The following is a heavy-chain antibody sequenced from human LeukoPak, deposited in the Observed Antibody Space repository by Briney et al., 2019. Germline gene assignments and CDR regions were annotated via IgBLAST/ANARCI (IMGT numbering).Heavy chain of an antibody. J-gene: IGHJ6*02. Sequence: GGSLRLSCAASGFSFSNYGMHWVRQAPGKGLEWVALIQSDGSETYSADSVKGRFTISRDNPRNTLYLQMNRLRPEDTAVYDCAKRYCKSATCRSDMDAWGQGTTVTVSS. CDR2: IQSDGSET. CDR1: GFSFSNYG. CDR3: AKRYCKSATCRSDMDA. D-gene: IGHD2-15*01. V-gene: IGHV3-30*02.